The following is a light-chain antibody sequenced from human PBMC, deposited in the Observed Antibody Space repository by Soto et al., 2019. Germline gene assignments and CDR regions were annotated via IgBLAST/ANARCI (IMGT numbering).Light chain of an antibody. CDR1: QSVSRSY. CDR3: QQYGSAPQT. CDR2: GAS. Sequence: EIVLTQSPGTLSLSPGERATLSCRASQSVSRSYLAWYQQKPGQAPRLLIYGASSRATGIPDRFSGSGSGTDITLTISRLEPEDFAVYYCQQYGSAPQTFGQGTKVEIK. J-gene: IGKJ1*01. V-gene: IGKV3-20*01.